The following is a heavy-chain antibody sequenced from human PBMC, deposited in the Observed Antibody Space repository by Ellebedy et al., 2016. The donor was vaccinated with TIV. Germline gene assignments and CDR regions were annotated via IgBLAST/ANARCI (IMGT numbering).Heavy chain of an antibody. V-gene: IGHV3-74*01. CDR1: GFTFSTFW. CDR2: INTDGSYT. D-gene: IGHD3-10*01. CDR3: AKFRGFIWFGDFTDY. Sequence: PGGSLRLSCVASGFTFSTFWMHWVRQASGKGLVWVSRINTDGSYTTYADSVKGRFTISRDNFKNTLYMQMNSLRVEDTAVYYCAKFRGFIWFGDFTDYWGQGTLVTVSS. J-gene: IGHJ4*02.